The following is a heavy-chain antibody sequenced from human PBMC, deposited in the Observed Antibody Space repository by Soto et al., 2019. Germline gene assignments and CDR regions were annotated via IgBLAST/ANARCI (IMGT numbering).Heavy chain of an antibody. CDR3: ARIGGYHGPLDC. CDR1: CVSISSYF. CDR2: TYHRGST. V-gene: IGHV4-59*01. D-gene: IGHD6-25*01. J-gene: IGHJ4*02. Sequence: PSETLSLTCSVSCVSISSYFWSWIRQAPGGGLEWIGYTYHRGSTNYSPSLKSRVAISLDTSENQFSLKVNSVTAADTAVYYCARIGGYHGPLDCWGQGTPVTVSS.